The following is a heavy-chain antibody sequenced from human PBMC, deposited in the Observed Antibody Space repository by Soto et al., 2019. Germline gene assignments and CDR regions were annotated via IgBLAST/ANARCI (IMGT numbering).Heavy chain of an antibody. J-gene: IGHJ1*01. CDR3: ARSLYTVWWPIRAEYFQH. D-gene: IGHD2-8*02. Sequence: SWWRQAPGQGLEWMGWISAYNGNTKYAQNFQGRVTMTTDTSTSTAYMELRSLRSDDTAVYYCARSLYTVWWPIRAEYFQHWG. V-gene: IGHV1-18*01. CDR2: ISAYNGNT.